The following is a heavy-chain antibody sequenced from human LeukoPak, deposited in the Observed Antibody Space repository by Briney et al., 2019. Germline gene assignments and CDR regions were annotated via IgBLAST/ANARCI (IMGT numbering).Heavy chain of an antibody. CDR3: ARVLSGWPYQFDY. CDR2: ISYSIYYSGST. J-gene: IGHJ4*02. V-gene: IGHV4-59*01. D-gene: IGHD6-19*01. Sequence: PSETLSLTCTVSGGSISGYYWGWIRQPPGKGLEWIGYISYSIYYSGSTNYNPSLESRVTISIDTSKNQFSLKLTSVTAADTAVYYCARVLSGWPYQFDYWGQGTLVTVSS. CDR1: GGSISGYY.